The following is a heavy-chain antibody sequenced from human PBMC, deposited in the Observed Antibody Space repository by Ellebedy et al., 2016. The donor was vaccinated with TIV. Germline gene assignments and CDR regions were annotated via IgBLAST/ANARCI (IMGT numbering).Heavy chain of an antibody. CDR2: ISKSGDET. D-gene: IGHD6-19*01. J-gene: IGHJ4*02. Sequence: GESLKISCEASGFTFSNYAMGWVRQAPGKGLEWVSTISKSGDETFYSDSVQGRFTISRDNSKNTVYLQVISLRAEDTAVFYCAKDSGRSDWYFDYWGQGTPVTVSS. CDR1: GFTFSNYA. CDR3: AKDSGRSDWYFDY. V-gene: IGHV3-23*01.